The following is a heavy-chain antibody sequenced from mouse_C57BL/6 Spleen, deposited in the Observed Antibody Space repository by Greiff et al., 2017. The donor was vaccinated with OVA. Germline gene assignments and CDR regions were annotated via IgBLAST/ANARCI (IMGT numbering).Heavy chain of an antibody. V-gene: IGHV14-4*01. D-gene: IGHD2-5*01. CDR1: GFNIKDDY. CDR2: IDPENGDT. J-gene: IGHJ3*01. CDR3: TTSNAY. Sequence: VQLQQSGAELVRPGASVKLSCKASGFNIKDDYMHWVKQRPEQGLEWIGWIDPENGDTEYASKFQGKATITADTSSNTAYLKLSSLTSEDTAVYYCTTSNAYWGQGTLVTVSA.